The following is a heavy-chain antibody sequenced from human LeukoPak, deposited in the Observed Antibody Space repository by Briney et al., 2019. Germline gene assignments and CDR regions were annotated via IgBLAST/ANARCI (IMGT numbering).Heavy chain of an antibody. CDR3: AKNGQSGFSFDP. J-gene: IGHJ5*02. CDR1: GDSIDSVSYY. D-gene: IGHD1-26*01. V-gene: IGHV4-39*07. Sequence: SETLSLTCSVSGDSIDSVSYYWGWIRQAPGKGPEWIASIDYSGRTFYNPSLKSRVTISADSSKNQFSLKLSSVTAADTAVYYCAKNGQSGFSFDPWGQGTLVTVSS. CDR2: IDYSGRT.